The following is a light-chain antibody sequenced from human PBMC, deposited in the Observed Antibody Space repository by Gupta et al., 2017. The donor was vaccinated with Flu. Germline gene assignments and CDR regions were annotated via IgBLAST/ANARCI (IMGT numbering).Light chain of an antibody. Sequence: VSWYQQLPGTAPKLLIYETTKRPSGIPDRFSGSKSGTSAALGITGLQPGDEADSYCGPWDGRLITDVFGTGTKVTVL. CDR2: ETT. CDR3: GPWDGRLITDV. J-gene: IGLJ1*01. V-gene: IGLV1-51*02.